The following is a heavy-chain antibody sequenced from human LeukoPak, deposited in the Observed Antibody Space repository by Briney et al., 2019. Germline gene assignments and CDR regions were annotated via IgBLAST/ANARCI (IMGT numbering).Heavy chain of an antibody. J-gene: IGHJ4*02. CDR3: ARSLREWYGKYFDY. CDR1: GYTFTGYY. CDR2: INPNSGGT. Sequence: ASVKVTCKASGYTFTGYYMHWVRQAPGQGLEWMGWINPNSGGTNYAQKFQGRVTMTRDTSISTAYMELSRLRSDDTAVYYCARSLREWYGKYFDYWGQGTLVTVSS. D-gene: IGHD3-10*01. V-gene: IGHV1-2*02.